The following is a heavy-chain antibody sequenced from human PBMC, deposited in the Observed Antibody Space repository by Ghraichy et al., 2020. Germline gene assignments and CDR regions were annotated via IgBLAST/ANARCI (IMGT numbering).Heavy chain of an antibody. CDR2: ISSNGGST. D-gene: IGHD6-6*01. Sequence: GGSLRLSCSASGFTFSSYAIHWVRQAPGKGLEYVSAISSNGGSTYYADSVKGRFTISRDNSKNTLYLQMSSLRAEDTAVYYCVKDKRSIAARPGFDYWGQGTLVTVSS. V-gene: IGHV3-64D*06. CDR3: VKDKRSIAARPGFDY. J-gene: IGHJ4*02. CDR1: GFTFSSYA.